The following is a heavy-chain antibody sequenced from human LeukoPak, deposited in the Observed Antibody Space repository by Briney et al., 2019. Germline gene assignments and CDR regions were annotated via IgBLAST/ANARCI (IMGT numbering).Heavy chain of an antibody. CDR3: ARHRITIFGVVIKWNYYFDY. D-gene: IGHD3-3*01. V-gene: IGHV5-51*01. CDR1: GYSFTGYW. CDR2: IYPGDSDT. J-gene: IGHJ4*02. Sequence: GESLKISCKGSGYSFTGYWIGWVRQMPGKGLEWMGIIYPGDSDTRYSPSFQGQVTILADKSISTAYLQWSSLKASDTAMYYCARHRITIFGVVIKWNYYFDYWGQGTLVTVSS.